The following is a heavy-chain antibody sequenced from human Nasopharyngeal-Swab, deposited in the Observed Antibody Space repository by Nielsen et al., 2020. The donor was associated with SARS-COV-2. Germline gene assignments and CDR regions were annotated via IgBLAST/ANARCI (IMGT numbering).Heavy chain of an antibody. CDR3: ARDRRDSSGTHNWFDP. J-gene: IGHJ5*02. CDR1: GYTFTGYY. Sequence: ASVKVSCKASGYTFTGYYMHWVRQAPGQGLEWMGWINPNSGGTNYAQKFQGWVTMTRDTSISTAYMELSRLRSDDMAVYYCARDRRDSSGTHNWFDPWGQGTRVTVSS. D-gene: IGHD6-19*01. V-gene: IGHV1-2*04. CDR2: INPNSGGT.